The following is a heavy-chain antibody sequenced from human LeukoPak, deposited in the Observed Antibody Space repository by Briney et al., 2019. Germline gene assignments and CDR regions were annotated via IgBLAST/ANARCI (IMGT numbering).Heavy chain of an antibody. CDR3: ARVFSSGWYKGWFDP. J-gene: IGHJ5*02. Sequence: GGSLRLSCAASGFTFSSYSMNWVRQAPGKGLEWVSSISSSSSYIYYADSVKGRFTISRDNAKNSLYLQMNSLRAEDTAVYYCARVFSSGWYKGWFDPWGQGTLVTVSS. V-gene: IGHV3-21*01. D-gene: IGHD6-13*01. CDR1: GFTFSSYS. CDR2: ISSSSSYI.